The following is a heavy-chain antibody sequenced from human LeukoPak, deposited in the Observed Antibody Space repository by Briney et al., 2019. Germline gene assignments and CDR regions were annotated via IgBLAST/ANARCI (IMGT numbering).Heavy chain of an antibody. D-gene: IGHD6-19*01. CDR3: ARLAVAGTGGFDY. Sequence: SETLSLTCAVYGGSFSGYYWSWIRQPPGKGLEWIGEINHSGSTNYNPSPKSRVTISVDTSKNQFSLKLSSVTAADTAVYYCARLAVAGTGGFDYWGQGTLVTVSS. CDR1: GGSFSGYY. CDR2: INHSGST. V-gene: IGHV4-34*01. J-gene: IGHJ4*02.